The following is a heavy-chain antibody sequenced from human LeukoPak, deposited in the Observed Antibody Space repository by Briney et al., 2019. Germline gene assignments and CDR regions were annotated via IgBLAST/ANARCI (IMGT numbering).Heavy chain of an antibody. Sequence: SETPSLTCTVSGGSISSSSAYWGWIRQPPGKGLEWIGSIHYSGSTYYNPSLQSRVTISVDTSKDLFSLKMTSVTATDTAVYYCARHERGYGSGYWGQGTLVTVSS. V-gene: IGHV4-39*01. CDR2: IHYSGST. CDR1: GGSISSSSAY. J-gene: IGHJ4*02. CDR3: ARHERGYGSGY. D-gene: IGHD3-10*01.